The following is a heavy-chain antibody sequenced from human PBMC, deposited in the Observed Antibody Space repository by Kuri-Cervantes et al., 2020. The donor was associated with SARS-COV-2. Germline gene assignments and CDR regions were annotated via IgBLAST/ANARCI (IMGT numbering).Heavy chain of an antibody. D-gene: IGHD4-17*01. V-gene: IGHV1-46*01. Sequence: ASVKVSCKASGYTFTSYYMHWVRQAPGQGLGWMGVINPSGGSTSYAQKFQGRVTMARDTSTSTVYMELSSLRSEDTAVYYCAKHLTIYGDYVLSLTEDAFDIWGQGTMVTVSS. J-gene: IGHJ3*02. CDR3: AKHLTIYGDYVLSLTEDAFDI. CDR1: GYTFTSYY. CDR2: INPSGGST.